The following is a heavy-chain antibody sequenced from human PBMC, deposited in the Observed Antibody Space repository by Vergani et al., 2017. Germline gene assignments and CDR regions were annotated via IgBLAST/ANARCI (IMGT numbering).Heavy chain of an antibody. J-gene: IGHJ3*01. CDR1: GFTFSSYG. V-gene: IGHV3-30*03. Sequence: QVQLVESGGGVVQPGRSLRLSCAASGFTFSSYGMHWVRQAPGKGLEWVAVISYDGSNKYYADSVKGRFTISRDNSKNTAYLQMNSLKTEDTAVYYCARDRGPSGSPWGQGTMVTVSS. D-gene: IGHD3-10*01. CDR2: ISYDGSNK. CDR3: ARDRGPSGSP.